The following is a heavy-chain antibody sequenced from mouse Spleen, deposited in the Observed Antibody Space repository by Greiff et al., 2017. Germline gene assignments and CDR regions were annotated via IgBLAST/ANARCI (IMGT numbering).Heavy chain of an antibody. CDR3: ARQGYYGSSYEGYFDV. CDR2: INSDGGST. Sequence: EVMLVESGGGLVQPGESLKLSCESNEYEFPSHDMSWVRKTPEKRLELVAAINSDGGSTYYPDTMERRFIISRDNTKKTLYLQMSSLRSEDTALYYCARQGYYGSSYEGYFDVWGAGTTVTVSS. D-gene: IGHD1-1*01. CDR1: EYEFPSHD. V-gene: IGHV5-2*01. J-gene: IGHJ1*01.